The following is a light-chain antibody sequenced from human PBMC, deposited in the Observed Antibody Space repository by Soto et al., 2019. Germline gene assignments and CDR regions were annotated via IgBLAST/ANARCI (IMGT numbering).Light chain of an antibody. CDR2: IAS. Sequence: DIQMTQSPSSVSASVGDRVTITCRASQDINSWLTWYQQKPGKAPKVLIYIASRLQPGVPSRFSGRGSGTDFSLTISNLQPEDVAAYYCQKYNSAPLTFGGGTKVDIK. CDR3: QKYNSAPLT. V-gene: IGKV1-12*01. CDR1: QDINSW. J-gene: IGKJ4*01.